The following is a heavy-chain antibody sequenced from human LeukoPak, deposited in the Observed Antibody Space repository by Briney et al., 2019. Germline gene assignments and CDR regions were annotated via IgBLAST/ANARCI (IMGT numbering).Heavy chain of an antibody. CDR2: IRYDGSNK. D-gene: IGHD6-6*01. Sequence: GGSLRLSCAASGFTFSSYGMHWVRQAPGKGLEWVAFIRYDGSNKYYADSVKGRFTISRDNAKNSLYLQMNSLRDEDTAVYYCARDGSSSSLRPFDYWGQGTLVTVSS. CDR3: ARDGSSSSLRPFDY. CDR1: GFTFSSYG. J-gene: IGHJ4*02. V-gene: IGHV3-30*02.